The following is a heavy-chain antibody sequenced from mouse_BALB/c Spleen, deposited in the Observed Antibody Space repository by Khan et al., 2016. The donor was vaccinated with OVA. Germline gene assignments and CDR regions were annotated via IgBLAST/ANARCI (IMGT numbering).Heavy chain of an antibody. Sequence: VQLQQSGPELVKPGASLKISCKASGYSFTGYFMHWVMQSHGKSLEWIGRINPHIGETFYNQKFKGKATLTVDESSTTVYMELRSLASEDSAVYYCARKNGSDFDYWGQGTTLTVSS. CDR3: ARKNGSDFDY. D-gene: IGHD1-1*01. J-gene: IGHJ2*01. CDR1: GYSFTGYF. V-gene: IGHV1-20*02. CDR2: INPHIGET.